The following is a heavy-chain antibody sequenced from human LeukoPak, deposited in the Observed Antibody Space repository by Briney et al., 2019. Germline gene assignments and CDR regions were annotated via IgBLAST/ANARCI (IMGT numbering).Heavy chain of an antibody. Sequence: ASVKVSCKASGYTFTSYGISWVRQAPGQGLEWMGWISAYNGNTNYAQKLLGRVTMTTDTSTSTAYMELRSLRSDDTAVYYCARGGVLRYFDWSSIFDYWGQGTLVTVSS. D-gene: IGHD3-9*01. V-gene: IGHV1-18*04. CDR1: GYTFTSYG. CDR2: ISAYNGNT. CDR3: ARGGVLRYFDWSSIFDY. J-gene: IGHJ4*02.